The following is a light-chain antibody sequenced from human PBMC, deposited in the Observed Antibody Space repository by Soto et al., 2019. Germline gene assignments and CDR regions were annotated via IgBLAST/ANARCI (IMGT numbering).Light chain of an antibody. Sequence: QSVLTQPASVSGSPGQSIAISCTGVRTDVADGYDYVSWYQQHPGQAPQLIIYDVSNRPSGVSDRFSGSKSGNTASLTISGLQAEDEAEYYCPSYTSSTLFYVFGTGTKVTVL. CDR1: RTDVADGYDY. J-gene: IGLJ1*01. V-gene: IGLV2-14*03. CDR2: DVS. CDR3: PSYTSSTLFYV.